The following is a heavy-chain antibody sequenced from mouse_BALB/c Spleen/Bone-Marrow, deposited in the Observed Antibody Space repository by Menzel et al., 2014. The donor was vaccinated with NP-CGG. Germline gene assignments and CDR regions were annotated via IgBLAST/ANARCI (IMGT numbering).Heavy chain of an antibody. Sequence: QVHVKQSGSVLVRPGASVQLSCKASGYTFTNSWMHWAKQRPGQGLEWIGEIHPNSGNINYNEKFKGKATLTVDTSSSTAYVDLNSLTSEDSAVFYCARHHRYPHYFDYWGLGTTLTVSS. CDR1: GYTFTNSW. CDR2: IHPNSGNI. CDR3: ARHHRYPHYFDY. V-gene: IGHV1S130*01. J-gene: IGHJ2*01. D-gene: IGHD2-14*01.